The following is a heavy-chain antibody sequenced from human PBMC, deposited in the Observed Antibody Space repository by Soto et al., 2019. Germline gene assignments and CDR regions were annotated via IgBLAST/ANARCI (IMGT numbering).Heavy chain of an antibody. V-gene: IGHV4-34*01. J-gene: IGHJ4*02. CDR2: INHSGST. CDR3: ARDKITGLFDY. CDR1: GGSVSGYY. D-gene: IGHD2-8*02. Sequence: QVQLQQWGAGLLKPSETLSLTCSVYGGSVSGYYWTWIRQHPGTGREWIGKINHSGSTNYNPSLKSRVTISVDTSKNKVSMKLTSVTAADTAVYYCARDKITGLFDYWGQGTLVTVSS.